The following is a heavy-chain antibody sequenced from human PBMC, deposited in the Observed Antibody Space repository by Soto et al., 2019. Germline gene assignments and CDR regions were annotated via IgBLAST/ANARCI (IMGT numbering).Heavy chain of an antibody. CDR2: INHSGST. Sequence: SETLSLTCAVYGGSFSGYYWSWIRQPPGKGLEWIGEINHSGSTNYNPSLKSRVTISVDTSKNQFSLKLSSVTAADTAVYYCARGQVEMATTDYWGQGTLVTVSS. CDR1: GGSFSGYY. CDR3: ARGQVEMATTDY. J-gene: IGHJ4*02. V-gene: IGHV4-34*01. D-gene: IGHD2-21*01.